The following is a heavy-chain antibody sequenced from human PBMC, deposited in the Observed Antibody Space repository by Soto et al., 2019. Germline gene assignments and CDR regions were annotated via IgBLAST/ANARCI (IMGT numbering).Heavy chain of an antibody. V-gene: IGHV5-10-1*01. CDR3: ARIGRQRQIPDY. J-gene: IGHJ4*02. Sequence: PGESLKISCKGSGYSFTSYWISWVRQMPGKGLEWMGRIDPSDSYTNYSPSFQGHVTISADKSISTAYLQWSSLKASDTAMYYCARIGRQRQIPDYWGQGTLVTVSS. CDR1: GYSFTSYW. D-gene: IGHD2-21*01. CDR2: IDPSDSYT.